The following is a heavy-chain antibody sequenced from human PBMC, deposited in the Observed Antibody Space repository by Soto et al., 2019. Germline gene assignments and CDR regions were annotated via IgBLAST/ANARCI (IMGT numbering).Heavy chain of an antibody. D-gene: IGHD4-4*01. J-gene: IGHJ2*01. Sequence: GGSLRLSCAASGFTFSTYAMAWVRQAPGKGLEWVAVISYDGSNKYYADSVKGRFTISRDNSKNTLYLQMNSLRAEDTAVYYCARPLWRNDYNWGYFDLWGRGTLVTVSS. CDR3: ARPLWRNDYNWGYFDL. CDR2: ISYDGSNK. V-gene: IGHV3-30-3*01. CDR1: GFTFSTYA.